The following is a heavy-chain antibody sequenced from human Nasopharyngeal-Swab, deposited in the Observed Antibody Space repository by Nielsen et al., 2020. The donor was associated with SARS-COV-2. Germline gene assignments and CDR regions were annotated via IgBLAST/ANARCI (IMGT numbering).Heavy chain of an antibody. CDR2: VSDDGNNK. Sequence: WIRQPPGKGLEWVAVVSDDGNNKYYADSVKGRFTISRDNFKNTLFLQMNSLRNEDTATYYCARGGFCTGGSCYSFYNYHYMDVWGKGTAVTVSS. D-gene: IGHD2-15*01. V-gene: IGHV3-30*04. CDR3: ARGGFCTGGSCYSFYNYHYMDV. J-gene: IGHJ6*03.